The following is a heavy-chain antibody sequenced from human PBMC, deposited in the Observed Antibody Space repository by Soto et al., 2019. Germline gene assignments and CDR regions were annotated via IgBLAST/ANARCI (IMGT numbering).Heavy chain of an antibody. CDR1: GFTFSSYG. CDR2: ISYDGSNK. D-gene: IGHD6-13*01. CDR3: AKGNLASSSWYTFTGDY. J-gene: IGHJ4*02. Sequence: PGGSLRLSCAASGFTFSSYGMHWVRQAPGKGLEWVAVISYDGSNKYYADSVKGRFTISRDNSKNTLYLQMNSLRAEDTAVYYCAKGNLASSSWYTFTGDYWGQGTLVTVSS. V-gene: IGHV3-30*18.